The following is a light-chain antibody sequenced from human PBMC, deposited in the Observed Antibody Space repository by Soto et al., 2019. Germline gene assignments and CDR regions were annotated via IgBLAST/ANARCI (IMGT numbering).Light chain of an antibody. CDR3: HQYNTWPFT. CDR2: GAS. Sequence: EIVMTQSPATLSVSPGERATLSCRASQSVSSNLAWYQQKPGQAPRLLIYGASTRATGIPARFSGSGSGTECPLTISTLQSEDFEVYYCHQYNTWPFTFGPGTKVDIK. V-gene: IGKV3-15*01. CDR1: QSVSSN. J-gene: IGKJ3*01.